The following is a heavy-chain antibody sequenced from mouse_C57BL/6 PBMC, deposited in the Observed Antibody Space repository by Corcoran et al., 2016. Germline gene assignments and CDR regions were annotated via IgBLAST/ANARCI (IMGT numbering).Heavy chain of an antibody. CDR3: ARRSGDY. V-gene: IGHV1-26*01. Sequence: EVQLQQSGPELMKPGASVKISCKASGYTFTDYYMNWVKQSHGKSLEWIGDINPNNGGTSYNQKFKGKATLTVDKSSSTAYMELRSLTSEDSAVYYCARRSGDYWGQGTTLTVSS. J-gene: IGHJ2*01. CDR1: GYTFTDYY. CDR2: INPNNGGT.